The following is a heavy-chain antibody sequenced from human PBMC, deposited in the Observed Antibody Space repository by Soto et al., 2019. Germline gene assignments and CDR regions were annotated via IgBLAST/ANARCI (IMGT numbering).Heavy chain of an antibody. J-gene: IGHJ4*02. CDR2: INTDGTST. CDR3: TRDPSYCTNGVCYPDY. D-gene: IGHD2-8*01. CDR1: GFTFSSYW. V-gene: IGHV3-74*01. Sequence: EVQLMESGGGLVQPGGSLRLSCAASGFTFSSYWMHWARQAPGKGLVWVSRINTDGTSTKYADSVKGRFTISRDNAKNTVYLQMNSLRAEDTAVYYCTRDPSYCTNGVCYPDYWGQGTQVTVSS.